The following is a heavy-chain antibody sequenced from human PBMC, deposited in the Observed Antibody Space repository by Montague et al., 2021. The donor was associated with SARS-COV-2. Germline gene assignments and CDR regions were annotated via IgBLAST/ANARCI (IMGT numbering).Heavy chain of an antibody. Sequence: PALVKPTQTLTLTCTFSGFSLSTSGVGVGWIRQPPGKALEWLAPIYWDDDKRYSTSLKSRLTITKDTSKTQVVLTMTNMGPVDTATYYCVHRQSRQRRAGGYFDYWGQGTLVTVSS. J-gene: IGHJ4*02. CDR1: GFSLSTSGVG. CDR3: VHRQSRQRRAGGYFDY. CDR2: IYWDDDK. D-gene: IGHD6-25*01. V-gene: IGHV2-5*02.